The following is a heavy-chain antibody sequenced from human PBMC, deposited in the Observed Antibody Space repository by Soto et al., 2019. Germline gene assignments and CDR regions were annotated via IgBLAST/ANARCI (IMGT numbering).Heavy chain of an antibody. D-gene: IGHD1-26*01. CDR2: INHSGSA. Sequence: QVQLQQSGAGLLKPSETLSLTCDVYGGSFSGYIWTWIRQTPGKGLQWIGQINHSGSANYNPSLQSRVTISVHTSNSQFSLELSSGTAADTAVYYCARGLITGSQYSGGWYYFDSWGQGTQVTVSS. V-gene: IGHV4-34*01. CDR3: ARGLITGSQYSGGWYYFDS. CDR1: GGSFSGYI. J-gene: IGHJ4*02.